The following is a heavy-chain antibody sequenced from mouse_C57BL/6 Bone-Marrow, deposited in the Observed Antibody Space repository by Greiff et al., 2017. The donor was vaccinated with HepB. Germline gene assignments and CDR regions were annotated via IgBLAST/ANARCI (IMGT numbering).Heavy chain of an antibody. J-gene: IGHJ3*01. V-gene: IGHV1-55*01. D-gene: IGHD2-3*01. Sequence: QVQLQQPGAELVKPGASVKMSCKASGYTFTSYWITWVKQRPGHGLEWIGDIYPGGGYTNYNEKFKGKATLTADKSSSTAYMQFSSLTSEDSAIYYCARDEDGYLFAYWGQGTLVTVSA. CDR1: GYTFTSYW. CDR3: ARDEDGYLFAY. CDR2: IYPGGGYT.